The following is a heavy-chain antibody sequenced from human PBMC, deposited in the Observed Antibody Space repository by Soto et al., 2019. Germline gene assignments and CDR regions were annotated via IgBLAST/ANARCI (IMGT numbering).Heavy chain of an antibody. CDR3: ASFGDSYPGGYYGMDV. CDR2: IYYSGST. Sequence: ASETLSLTCTVSGGSISSSSYYWGWIRQPPGKGLEWIGSIYYSGSTYYNPSLKSRVTISVDTSKNQFSLKLSSVTAADTAVYYCASFGDSYPGGYYGMDVWGQGTTVTVSS. CDR1: GGSISSSSYY. D-gene: IGHD2-21*02. V-gene: IGHV4-39*01. J-gene: IGHJ6*02.